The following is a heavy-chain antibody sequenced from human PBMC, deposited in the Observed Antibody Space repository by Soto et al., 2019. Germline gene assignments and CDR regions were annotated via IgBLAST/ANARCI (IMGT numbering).Heavy chain of an antibody. CDR1: GFTFSNAW. J-gene: IGHJ4*02. V-gene: IGHV3-15*01. CDR3: TTGRHIVVVPAATPYYFDY. CDR2: IKSKTDGGTT. D-gene: IGHD2-2*02. Sequence: GGSLRLSCAASGFTFSNAWMSWVRQAPGKGLEWVGRIKSKTDGGTTDYAAPVKGRFTISRDDSKNTLYLQMNSLKTEDTAVYYCTTGRHIVVVPAATPYYFDYWGQGTLVTVSS.